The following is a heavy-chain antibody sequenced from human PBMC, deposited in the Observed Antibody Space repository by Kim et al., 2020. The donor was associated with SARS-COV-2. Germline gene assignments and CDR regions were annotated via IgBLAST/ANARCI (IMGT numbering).Heavy chain of an antibody. CDR3: ARGYSITIFGVVIRGNWFDP. D-gene: IGHD3-3*01. CDR2: INHSGST. V-gene: IGHV4-34*01. CDR1: GGSFSGYY. Sequence: SETLSLTCAVYGGSFSGYYWSWIRQPPGKGLEWIGEINHSGSTNYNPSLKSRVTISVDTSKNQFSLKLSSVTAADTAVYYCARGYSITIFGVVIRGNWFDPWGQGTLVTVSS. J-gene: IGHJ5*02.